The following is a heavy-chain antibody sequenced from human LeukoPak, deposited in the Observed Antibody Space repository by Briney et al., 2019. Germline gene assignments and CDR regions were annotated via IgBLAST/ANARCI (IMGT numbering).Heavy chain of an antibody. CDR3: AKDLEGGSPYYFDY. Sequence: GGSLRLSCAASGFTFDDYAMHWVRQAPGKGLEWVSGISWNSGSIGYADSVKGRFTISRDNAKNSLYLQMNSLRAEDTAVYYCAKDLEGGSPYYFDYWGQGTLVTVSS. CDR1: GFTFDDYA. J-gene: IGHJ4*02. V-gene: IGHV3-9*01. D-gene: IGHD3-16*01. CDR2: ISWNSGSI.